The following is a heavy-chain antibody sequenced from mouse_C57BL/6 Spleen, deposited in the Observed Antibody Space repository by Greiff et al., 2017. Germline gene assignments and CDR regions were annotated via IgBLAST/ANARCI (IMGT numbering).Heavy chain of an antibody. Sequence: VQLQQSGGGLVKPGASLKLSCAASGFTFSDYGMHWVSQAPEKGLEWVADISSGSSTIYYAATFKGRFTITRDNANNTLYMQMTSLRSEDTAMYYCARECGGYAVDYWGQGTSVTVSS. D-gene: IGHD6-1*01. J-gene: IGHJ4*01. CDR3: ARECGGYAVDY. V-gene: IGHV5-17*01. CDR1: GFTFSDYG. CDR2: ISSGSSTI.